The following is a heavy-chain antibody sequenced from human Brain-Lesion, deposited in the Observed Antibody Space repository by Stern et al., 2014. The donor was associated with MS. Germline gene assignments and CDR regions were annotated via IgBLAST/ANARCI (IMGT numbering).Heavy chain of an antibody. J-gene: IGHJ6*02. V-gene: IGHV1-2*02. CDR2: LNPNSGGT. CDR1: GYTFTGYY. D-gene: IGHD3-10*01. CDR3: ARGYYGSGRPQKGMDV. Sequence: VHLVESGAEVKKPGASVKVSCKASGYTFTGYYMYSVRQAPGQGLEWMGGLNPNSGGTHYAQKFQGRVTMTRDTSITTAYMELSRLRSDDTAVYYCARGYYGSGRPQKGMDVWGQGTTVTVSS.